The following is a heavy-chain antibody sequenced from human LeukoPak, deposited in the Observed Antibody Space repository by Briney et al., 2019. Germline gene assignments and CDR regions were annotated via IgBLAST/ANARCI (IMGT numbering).Heavy chain of an antibody. CDR2: INPNSGGT. J-gene: IGHJ5*02. Sequence: GASVKVSCKXSGYTFSDYYLHWVRQAPGQGLEWMGWINPNSGGTSYGQKFQGRVTMTRDTSISTAYMELSRLRSDDTAVYYCARSIVVVIDWFDTWGQGTLVTVSS. CDR1: GYTFSDYY. CDR3: ARSIVVVIDWFDT. V-gene: IGHV1-2*02. D-gene: IGHD2-21*01.